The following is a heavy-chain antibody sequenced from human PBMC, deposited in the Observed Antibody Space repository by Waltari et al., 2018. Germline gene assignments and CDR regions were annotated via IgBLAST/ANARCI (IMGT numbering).Heavy chain of an antibody. CDR2: LRSDGSNA. CDR1: GFTFSSYG. D-gene: IGHD2-21*01. V-gene: IGHV3-30*02. Sequence: QVQLVESGGGVVQPGGSLRLSCAASGFTFSSYGMHWVRQAPGKGLELVAFLRSDGSNAYYAYSVKGRFTISRDNSKNTLYLQMNSLRVEDTAVYYCAIQCGGGCYQDYWGQGTLVTVSS. J-gene: IGHJ4*02. CDR3: AIQCGGGCYQDY.